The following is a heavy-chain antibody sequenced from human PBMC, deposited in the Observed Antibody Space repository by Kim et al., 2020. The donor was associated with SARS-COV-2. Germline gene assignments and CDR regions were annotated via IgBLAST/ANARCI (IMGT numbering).Heavy chain of an antibody. J-gene: IGHJ5*02. V-gene: IGHV4-39*01. Sequence: SETLSLTCTVSGGSISSSSYYWGWVRQPPGKGLEWIGSIYYSGSTYYNPSLKSRVTISVDTSKNQFSLKLSSVTAADTAVYYCARPIRGIAVAGTWWFDPWGQGTLVTVSS. CDR2: IYYSGST. CDR1: GGSISSSSYY. D-gene: IGHD6-19*01. CDR3: ARPIRGIAVAGTWWFDP.